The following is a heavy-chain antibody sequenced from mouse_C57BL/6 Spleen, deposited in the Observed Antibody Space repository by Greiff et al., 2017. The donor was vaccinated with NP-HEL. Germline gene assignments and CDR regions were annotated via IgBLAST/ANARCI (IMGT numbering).Heavy chain of an antibody. CDR1: GYTFTSYW. V-gene: IGHV1-53*01. CDR2: INPSNGGT. Sequence: QVHVKQPGTELVKPGASVKLSCKASGYTFTSYWMHWVKQRPGQGLEWIGNINPSNGGTNYNAKFKSKATLTVDKPSSTAYMQLSSLTFEDSAVYYCARELSNYYAMDYWGQGTSVTVSS. J-gene: IGHJ4*01. D-gene: IGHD2-5*01. CDR3: ARELSNYYAMDY.